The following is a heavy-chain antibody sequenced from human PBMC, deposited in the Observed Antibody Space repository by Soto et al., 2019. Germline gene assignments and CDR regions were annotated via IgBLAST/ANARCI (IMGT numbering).Heavy chain of an antibody. CDR2: IYHSGST. D-gene: IGHD3-16*01. V-gene: IGHV4-38-2*01. J-gene: IGHJ5*02. Sequence: PSATLSLTCAVSGYSISSGYYWGWIRQPPGKGLEWIGSIYHSGSTYYNPSLKSRVTISVDTSKNQFSLKLSSVTAADTAVYYCARVGGSYGVLFDPWGQGTLVTVSS. CDR1: GYSISSGYY. CDR3: ARVGGSYGVLFDP.